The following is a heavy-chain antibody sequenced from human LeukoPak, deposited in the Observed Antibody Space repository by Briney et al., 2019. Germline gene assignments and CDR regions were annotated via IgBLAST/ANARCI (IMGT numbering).Heavy chain of an antibody. CDR3: ARGRGLRYFDWQMEYYFDY. J-gene: IGHJ4*02. Sequence: SVKVSCKASGYTFTSYDINWVRQAPGQGLEWMGGIIPIFGTANYAQKFQGRVTITADESTSTAYMELSSLRSEDTAVYYCARGRGLRYFDWQMEYYFDYWGQGTLVTVSS. D-gene: IGHD3-9*01. V-gene: IGHV1-69*13. CDR1: GYTFTSYD. CDR2: IIPIFGTA.